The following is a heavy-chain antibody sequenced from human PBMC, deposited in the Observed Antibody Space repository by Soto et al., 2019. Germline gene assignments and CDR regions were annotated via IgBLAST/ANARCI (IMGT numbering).Heavy chain of an antibody. CDR2: ISYDGSNK. CDR3: ARPYSSGWYGDLDY. V-gene: IGHV3-30-3*01. CDR1: GFTFSSYA. Sequence: QVQLVESGGGVVQPGRSLRLSCTASGFTFSSYAMHWVRQAPGKGLEWVAVISYDGSNKYYADSVKGRFTISRDNSKNTMYLQMNSLRVEDTAVYYCARPYSSGWYGDLDYWGQVTLVTVSS. J-gene: IGHJ4*02. D-gene: IGHD6-19*01.